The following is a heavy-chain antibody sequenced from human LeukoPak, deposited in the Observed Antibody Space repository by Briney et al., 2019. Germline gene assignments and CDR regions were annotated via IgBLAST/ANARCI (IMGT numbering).Heavy chain of an antibody. CDR2: IYYSGST. D-gene: IGHD5-18*01. V-gene: IGHV4-59*01. CDR1: GGSISSYY. J-gene: IGHJ4*02. Sequence: NPSETLSLTCTVSGGSISSYYGSWIRQPPGKGLEWIGYIYYSGSTNYNPSLKSRVTISVDTSKNQFSLKLSSVTAADTAVYYCARARGYSYGRVYFDYWGQGTLVTVSS. CDR3: ARARGYSYGRVYFDY.